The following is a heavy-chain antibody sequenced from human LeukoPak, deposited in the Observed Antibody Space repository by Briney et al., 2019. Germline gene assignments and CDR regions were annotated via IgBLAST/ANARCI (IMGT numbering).Heavy chain of an antibody. CDR2: INPNSGGT. V-gene: IGHV1-2*02. CDR1: GYTFTGYY. Sequence: GASVKVSCKASGYTFTGYYMHWVRQAPGQGLEWMGWINPNSGGTNYAQKFQGRVTMTRDTSISTAYMELSRLRSDDTAVYYCARKLGCCSSTSCVNWFDPWGQGTLVTVSS. CDR3: ARKLGCCSSTSCVNWFDP. D-gene: IGHD2-2*01. J-gene: IGHJ5*02.